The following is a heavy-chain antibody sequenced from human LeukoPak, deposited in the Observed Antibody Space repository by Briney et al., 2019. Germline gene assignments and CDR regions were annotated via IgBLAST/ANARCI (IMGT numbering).Heavy chain of an antibody. J-gene: IGHJ4*02. CDR2: IYYSGNT. CDR3: ARQTGSGLFILP. D-gene: IGHD3/OR15-3a*01. Sequence: SETLSLTCTVSGGSISSSNSYWGWIRQPPGTGLEWLGSIYYSGNTYYNASLESQVSISIDTSKNQFSLRLTSVTAADTAVYYCARQTGSGLFILPGGQGTLVTVSS. CDR1: GGSISSSNSY. V-gene: IGHV4-39*01.